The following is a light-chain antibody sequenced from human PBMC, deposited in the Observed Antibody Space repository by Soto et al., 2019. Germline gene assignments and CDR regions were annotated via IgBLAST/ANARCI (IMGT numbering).Light chain of an antibody. CDR3: QHYGGLWT. J-gene: IGKJ1*01. V-gene: IGKV1-5*03. CDR1: QSISAW. CDR2: KAS. Sequence: DIQMTQSPSTLSASVGDRVSINCRASQSISAWLAWYQQKPGKAPRLLIYKASTLEIGVPSRFSGSGSGTEFTLTISSLQPDDVATYYCQHYGGLWTFGQGTKVEIK.